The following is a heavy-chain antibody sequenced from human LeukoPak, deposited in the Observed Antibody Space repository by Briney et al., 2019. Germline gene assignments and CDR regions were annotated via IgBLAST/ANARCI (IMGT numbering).Heavy chain of an antibody. CDR2: ISSSGSTI. CDR1: GFTFSDYY. Sequence: GGSLRLSCAASGFTFSDYYMNWIRQAPGKGLEWVSYISSSGSTIYYADSVKGRFTISRDNAKNSLYLRMNSLRAEDTAVYYCATGVSPDYDYYFDYWGQGTLVTVSS. V-gene: IGHV3-11*01. J-gene: IGHJ4*02. D-gene: IGHD5-12*01. CDR3: ATGVSPDYDYYFDY.